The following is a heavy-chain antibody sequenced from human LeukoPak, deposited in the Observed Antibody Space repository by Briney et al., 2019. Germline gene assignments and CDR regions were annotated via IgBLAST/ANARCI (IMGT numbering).Heavy chain of an antibody. Sequence: ASVKVSCKASGYTFTAYYIHWVRQAPGQGLEWMRWISAYNGNTNYAQKLQGRVTMTTDTSTSTAYMELRSLRSDDTAVYYCARASSGRVVPAAMGFDYWGQGTLVTVSS. CDR3: ARASSGRVVPAAMGFDY. CDR1: GYTFTAYY. CDR2: ISAYNGNT. J-gene: IGHJ4*02. D-gene: IGHD2-2*01. V-gene: IGHV1-18*04.